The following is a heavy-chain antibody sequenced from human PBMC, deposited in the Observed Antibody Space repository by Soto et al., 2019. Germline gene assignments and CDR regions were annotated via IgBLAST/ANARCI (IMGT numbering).Heavy chain of an antibody. Sequence: SETLSLTCTVSGGSISTYYWSWIRQPAGKGLEWIGRIDTSGNTNYNPSLKSRVTMSVDTSKKQFSLKLTSVTAADTAVYCCARYSSNWFQTEGMDVWGQGTTVTVS. D-gene: IGHD6-13*01. CDR3: ARYSSNWFQTEGMDV. J-gene: IGHJ6*02. CDR1: GGSISTYY. V-gene: IGHV4-4*07. CDR2: IDTSGNT.